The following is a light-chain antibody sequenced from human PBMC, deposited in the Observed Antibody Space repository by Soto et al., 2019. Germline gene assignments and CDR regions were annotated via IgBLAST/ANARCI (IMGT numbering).Light chain of an antibody. V-gene: IGLV2-11*01. CDR2: DVS. CDR3: CSYAGSYTFV. Sequence: SALAQPRSVSGSPGQSVTISCTGTSSDVGVYNYVSWYQQYPGKAPKIMIYDVSKRPSGVPDRFSGSKSDNTASLTISGLQAEDEADYYCCSYAGSYTFVFGIRTKVTVL. CDR1: SSDVGVYNY. J-gene: IGLJ1*01.